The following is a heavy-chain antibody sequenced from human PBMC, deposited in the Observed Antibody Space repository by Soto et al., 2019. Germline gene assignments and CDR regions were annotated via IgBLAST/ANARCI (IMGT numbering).Heavy chain of an antibody. V-gene: IGHV1-69*01. J-gene: IGHJ6*02. CDR3: ARVRCSSTSCYGRYYYYYGMAV. D-gene: IGHD2-2*01. Sequence: QVPLVQSGAEVKKPGSSVKVSCKASGGTFSSYAISWVRQAPGQGLEWMGGIIPSFGTANYAQKFQGTVTITADDSTSTAYMALSSLRSEDTAVYYCARVRCSSTSCYGRYYYYYGMAVWGQGTTVTVSS. CDR2: IIPSFGTA. CDR1: GGTFSSYA.